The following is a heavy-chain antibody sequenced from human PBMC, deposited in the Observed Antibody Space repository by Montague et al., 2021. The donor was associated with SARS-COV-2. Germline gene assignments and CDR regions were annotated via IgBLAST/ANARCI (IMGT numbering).Heavy chain of an antibody. J-gene: IGHJ4*03. Sequence: SETLSLTCAVYGGSFSGYYWSWIRQPPGKGLEWMGEITHSGSTNYNPSLKSRVTISLDTSTNQFSLKRSSVTAADTAVYYCARGRYSSSWYGTKYYFDYWGPGSL. D-gene: IGHD6-13*01. V-gene: IGHV4-34*01. CDR2: ITHSGST. CDR3: ARGRYSSSWYGTKYYFDY. CDR1: GGSFSGYY.